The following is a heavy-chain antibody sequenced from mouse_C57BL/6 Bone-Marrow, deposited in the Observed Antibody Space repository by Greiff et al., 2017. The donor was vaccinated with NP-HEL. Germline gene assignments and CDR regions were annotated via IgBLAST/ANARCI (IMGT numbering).Heavy chain of an antibody. J-gene: IGHJ3*01. V-gene: IGHV1-69*01. D-gene: IGHD2-3*01. CDR3: ASSYDGTTWGFAY. CDR2: IDPSDSYT. CDR1: GYTFTSYW. Sequence: VQLQQPGAELVMPGASVKLSCKASGYTFTSYWMHWVKQRPGQGLEWIGEIDPSDSYTNYNQKFKGKSTLTVDKSSSTAYMQLSSLTSEDSAVYYCASSYDGTTWGFAYWGQGTLVTVSA.